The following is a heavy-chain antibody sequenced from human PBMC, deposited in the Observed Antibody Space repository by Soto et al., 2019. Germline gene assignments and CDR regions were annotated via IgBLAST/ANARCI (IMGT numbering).Heavy chain of an antibody. CDR2: IYYSGST. J-gene: IGHJ5*02. CDR3: ARGGEVGAIRDNWFDP. D-gene: IGHD1-26*01. Sequence: QVQLQESGPGLVKPSQTLSLTCTVSGGSISSGDYYWSWIRQPPGKGLEWIGYIYYSGSTYYNPSLKSRVTISVDTSKNQFSLKLSSVTAADTAVYYCARGGEVGAIRDNWFDPWGQGTLVTVSS. V-gene: IGHV4-30-4*01. CDR1: GGSISSGDYY.